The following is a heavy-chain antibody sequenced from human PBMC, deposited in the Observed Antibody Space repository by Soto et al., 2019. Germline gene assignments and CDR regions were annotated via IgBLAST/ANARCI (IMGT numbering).Heavy chain of an antibody. V-gene: IGHV4-39*01. Sequence: QLQLQESGPGLVKPSETLSLTCTVSGGSISSSSYYWGWIRQPPGKGLEWIGSIYYSGSTYYNPSLKSRVTISVDTSKNQFSLKLSSVTAADTAVYYCATLSIAAVPWFDPWGQGTLVTVSS. CDR1: GGSISSSSYY. D-gene: IGHD6-6*01. J-gene: IGHJ5*02. CDR3: ATLSIAAVPWFDP. CDR2: IYYSGST.